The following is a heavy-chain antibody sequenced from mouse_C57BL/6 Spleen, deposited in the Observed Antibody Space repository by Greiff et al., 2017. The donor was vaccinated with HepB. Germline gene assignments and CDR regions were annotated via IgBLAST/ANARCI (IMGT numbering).Heavy chain of an antibody. CDR1: GYSITSGYY. J-gene: IGHJ1*03. V-gene: IGHV3-6*01. Sequence: EVQLVESGPGLVKPSQSLSLTCSVTGYSITSGYYWNWIRQFPGNKLEWMGYISYDGSNNYNPSLKNRISITRDTSKNQFFLKLNSVTTEDTATYYCARVGDDEDYWYFDVWGTGTTVTVSS. D-gene: IGHD2-12*01. CDR2: ISYDGSN. CDR3: ARVGDDEDYWYFDV.